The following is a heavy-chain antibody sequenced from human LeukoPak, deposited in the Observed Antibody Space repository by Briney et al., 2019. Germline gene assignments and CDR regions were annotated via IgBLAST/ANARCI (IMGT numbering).Heavy chain of an antibody. CDR3: AGGSGRTFDY. D-gene: IGHD3-10*01. J-gene: IGHJ4*02. CDR1: GFSLSTSGVG. CDR2: IYWDDDK. Sequence: SGPTLVKPTQTLTLTCTFSGFSLSTSGVGVGWIRQPPGEALEWLALIYWDDDKRYSPSLESRLTLTKDTSKNQVVLKMTNMDPVDTATYYCAGGSGRTFDYWGQGTLVTVSS. V-gene: IGHV2-5*02.